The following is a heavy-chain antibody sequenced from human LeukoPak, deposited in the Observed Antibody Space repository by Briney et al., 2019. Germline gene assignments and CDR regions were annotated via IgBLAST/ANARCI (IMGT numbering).Heavy chain of an antibody. CDR2: IHPNSAAT. J-gene: IGHJ4*02. D-gene: IGHD1-1*01. CDR1: GYTFTGYY. Sequence: ASVKVSCEASGYTFTGYYMHWVRQAPGQGLEWMGWIHPNSAATKFAQKFQDRVTMTRDTTISTVYMELRSLKSDDTAVYYRTREWALTNFDYWGQGTLVTVSS. V-gene: IGHV1-2*02. CDR3: TREWALTNFDY.